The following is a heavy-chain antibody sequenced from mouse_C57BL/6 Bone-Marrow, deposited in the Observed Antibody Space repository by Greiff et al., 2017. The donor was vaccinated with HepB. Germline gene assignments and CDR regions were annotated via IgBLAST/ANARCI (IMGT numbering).Heavy chain of an antibody. D-gene: IGHD1-1*01. J-gene: IGHJ3*01. Sequence: VQLKESGPGLVKPSQSLSLTCSVTGYSITSGYYWNWIRQFPGNKLEWMGYISYDGSNNYNPSLKNRISITRDTSKNQFFLKLNSVTTEDTATYYCARDPVYYGSSYFAYWGQGTLVTVSA. V-gene: IGHV3-6*01. CDR3: ARDPVYYGSSYFAY. CDR1: GYSITSGYY. CDR2: ISYDGSN.